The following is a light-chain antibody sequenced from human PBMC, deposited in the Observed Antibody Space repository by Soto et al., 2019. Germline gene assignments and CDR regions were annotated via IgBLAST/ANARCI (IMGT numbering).Light chain of an antibody. Sequence: QSVLTQPASVSGSPGQSITISCTGTSSDVGGYNYVSWYQQHPGKAPKLMIYEVSNRPSGVSTRFSGSKSGNTASLTISGLQAEEEADYYCSSYTTSTTRVFGGGTKLTVL. CDR1: SSDVGGYNY. V-gene: IGLV2-14*01. CDR2: EVS. J-gene: IGLJ3*02. CDR3: SSYTTSTTRV.